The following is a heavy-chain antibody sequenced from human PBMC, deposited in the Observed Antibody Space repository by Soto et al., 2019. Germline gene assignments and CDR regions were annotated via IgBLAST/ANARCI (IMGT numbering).Heavy chain of an antibody. D-gene: IGHD4-17*01. Sequence: EVQLLEAGGGLVQPGGSLRLSCAASGFSFRDYGRSWVRQAPGKGLEWLSAIIGIGDKAYYADSVRGRFTISRDNSKNTLYLQLNDLGAEDTAIYYCAKDYDYGDSLPFDYWGQGTLVTVSS. CDR3: AKDYDYGDSLPFDY. J-gene: IGHJ4*02. V-gene: IGHV3-23*01. CDR1: GFSFRDYG. CDR2: IIGIGDKA.